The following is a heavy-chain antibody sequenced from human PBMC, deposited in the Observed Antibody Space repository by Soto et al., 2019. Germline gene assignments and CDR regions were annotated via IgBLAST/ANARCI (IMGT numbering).Heavy chain of an antibody. D-gene: IGHD2-2*01. CDR1: GGSISSYY. CDR3: ARACSSTSCYDVFDS. J-gene: IGHJ4*02. CDR2: IYTSGSN. V-gene: IGHV4-4*07. Sequence: SETLSLTCTVSGGSISSYYWSWIRHPAGKGLQWIGRIYTSGSNNYNPSLKSRVTMSVDTSKNQFSLKLSSVTAADTAVYYCARACSSTSCYDVFDSWGQGTLVTVSS.